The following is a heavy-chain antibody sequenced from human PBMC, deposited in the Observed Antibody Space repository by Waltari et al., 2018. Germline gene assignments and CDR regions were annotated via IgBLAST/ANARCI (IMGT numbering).Heavy chain of an antibody. CDR2: IYYSGST. CDR3: ARVEDYYDSSGYLDY. CDR1: GGSLSSHY. J-gene: IGHJ4*02. D-gene: IGHD3-22*01. V-gene: IGHV4-59*11. Sequence: QVQLQESGPGLVKPSETLSLTCTVPGGSLSSHYWSWIRQPPGKGLEWIGYIYYSGSTNYNPSLKSRVTISVDTSKNQFSLKLSSVTAADTAVYYCARVEDYYDSSGYLDYWGQGTLVTVSS.